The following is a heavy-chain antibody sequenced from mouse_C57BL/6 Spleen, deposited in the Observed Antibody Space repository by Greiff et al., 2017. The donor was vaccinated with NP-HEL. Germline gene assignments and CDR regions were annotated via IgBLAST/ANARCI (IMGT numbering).Heavy chain of an antibody. CDR3: ARDGYDGGFAY. V-gene: IGHV1-18*01. CDR1: GYTFTDYN. J-gene: IGHJ3*01. D-gene: IGHD2-2*01. Sequence: EVKLQESGPELVKPGASVKIPCKASGYTFTDYNMDWVKQSHGKSLEWIGDINPNNGGTIYNQKFKGKATLTVDKSSSTAYMELRSLTSEDTAVYYCARDGYDGGFAYWGQGTLVTVSA. CDR2: INPNNGGT.